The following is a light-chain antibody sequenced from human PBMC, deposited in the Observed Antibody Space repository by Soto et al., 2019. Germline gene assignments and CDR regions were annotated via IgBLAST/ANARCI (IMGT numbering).Light chain of an antibody. J-gene: IGKJ4*01. Sequence: IVLTQSPAILSLSPGERATLSCGASQSVSSSYLAWYQQKPGLAPRLLIYDASSRATGIPDRFSGSGSGTDFTLTISRLEPEDFAVYYCQQYCTSPVTFGGGTKVEIK. CDR1: QSVSSSY. CDR2: DAS. CDR3: QQYCTSPVT. V-gene: IGKV3D-20*01.